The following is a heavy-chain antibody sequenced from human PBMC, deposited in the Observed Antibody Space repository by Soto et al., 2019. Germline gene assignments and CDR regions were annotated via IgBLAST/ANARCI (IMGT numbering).Heavy chain of an antibody. CDR1: GFTFSSYG. J-gene: IGHJ6*02. Sequence: QPGGSLRLSCAASGFTFSSYGMHWVRQAPGKGLEWVAVISYDGSNKYYADSVKGRFTISRDNSKNTLYLQMNSLRAEDTAVYYCAKDHSSSGYYYGMDVWGQGTTVTVSS. V-gene: IGHV3-30*18. CDR2: ISYDGSNK. D-gene: IGHD3-22*01. CDR3: AKDHSSSGYYYGMDV.